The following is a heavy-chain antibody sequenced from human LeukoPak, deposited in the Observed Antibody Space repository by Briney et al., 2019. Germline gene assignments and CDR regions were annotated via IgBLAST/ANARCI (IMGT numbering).Heavy chain of an antibody. CDR3: ARGTVYSGSYLGAFDI. CDR2: IYYSGNT. V-gene: IGHV4-31*11. J-gene: IGHJ3*02. CDR1: GGSISSGGYY. Sequence: SPTLSLTCAVSGGSISSGGYYWSWIRQHPGEGLEWIRYIYYSGNTYYTPSLKSRVTISVGTSKNQFSLKLSSVTAADTAVYYFARGTVYSGSYLGAFDIWGQGTMVTVSS. D-gene: IGHD1-26*01.